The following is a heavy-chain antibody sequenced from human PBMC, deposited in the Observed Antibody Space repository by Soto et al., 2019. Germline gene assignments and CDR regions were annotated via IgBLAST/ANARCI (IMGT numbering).Heavy chain of an antibody. J-gene: IGHJ2*01. CDR3: QAEDGIRGCSTVSAFLLNRSSDL. D-gene: IGHD6-13*01. Sequence: PGKGLEWVSTILVAGSTHYEDSVKGRFTISRDRSKNTVYLQMNSLTAGDTAVFFCQAEDGIRGCSTVSAFLLNRSSDL. V-gene: IGHV3-23*01. CDR2: ILVAGST.